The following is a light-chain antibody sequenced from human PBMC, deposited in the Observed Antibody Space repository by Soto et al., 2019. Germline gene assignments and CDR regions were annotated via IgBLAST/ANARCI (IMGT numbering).Light chain of an antibody. Sequence: DIQMTQSPSTLSASIGDRVTFTCRASQSVSRTLAWYQQKPGKAPNLLIYEASTLERGDPSRFSGSGSGTEFTLTISSLQPDDFATYFCQQYFSFPYTFGQGTTLQ. J-gene: IGKJ2*01. V-gene: IGKV1-5*01. CDR1: QSVSRT. CDR2: EAS. CDR3: QQYFSFPYT.